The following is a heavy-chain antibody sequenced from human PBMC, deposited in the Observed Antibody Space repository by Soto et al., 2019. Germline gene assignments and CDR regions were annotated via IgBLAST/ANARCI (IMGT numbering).Heavy chain of an antibody. CDR2: ISGSGGST. D-gene: IGHD5-12*01. V-gene: IGHV3-23*01. CDR3: EKGLRYSGPPRGMDV. CDR1: GLSCSSYA. J-gene: IGHJ6*02. Sequence: EALRLSGAASGLSCSSYAMSWVRQAPGKGLEWVSAISGSGGSTYYADSVKGRFTISRDNSKNTLYLQMNRLRAEDTAVYYCEKGLRYSGPPRGMDVWGQGTTVTVSS.